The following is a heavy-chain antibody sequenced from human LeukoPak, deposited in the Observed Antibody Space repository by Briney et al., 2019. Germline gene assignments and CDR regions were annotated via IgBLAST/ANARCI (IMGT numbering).Heavy chain of an antibody. J-gene: IGHJ6*03. V-gene: IGHV4-59*01. CDR1: GGSISSYY. CDR3: ARVDTAMAYYYYYYMDV. Sequence: SETLSLTCTVSGGSISSYYWSWIRQPPGMGLEWIGYIYYSGSTNYNPSLKSRVTISVDTSKNQFSLKLSSVTAADTAVYYCARVDTAMAYYYYYYMDVWGKGTTVTVSS. CDR2: IYYSGST. D-gene: IGHD5-18*01.